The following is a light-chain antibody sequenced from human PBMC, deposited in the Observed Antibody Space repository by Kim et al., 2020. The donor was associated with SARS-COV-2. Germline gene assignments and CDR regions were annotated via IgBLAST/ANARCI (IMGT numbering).Light chain of an antibody. CDR2: GAS. CDR1: QSLSGNF. J-gene: IGKJ1*01. V-gene: IGKV3-20*01. CDR3: QQYGTSGRT. Sequence: PGDSAALSSRASQSLSGNFIAWYQQKPGQAPRLLIYGASIRATGIPDRFSGSGAGADFTLTINRLEPEDFAVYYCQQYGTSGRTFGQGTKVDIK.